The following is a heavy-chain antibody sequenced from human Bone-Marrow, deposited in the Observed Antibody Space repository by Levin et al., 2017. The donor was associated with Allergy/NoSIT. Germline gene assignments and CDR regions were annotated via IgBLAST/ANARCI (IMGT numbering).Heavy chain of an antibody. CDR1: GDSISSGGYR. J-gene: IGHJ4*02. CDR3: AREFDY. Sequence: SETLSLTCTVSGDSISSGGYRWSWVRQAAGKGLEWIGRISTTEDANYNPSLKSRVTISLDTSKNQFSLRLTSVTAADTAVLYCAREFDYWGQGTLVTVSS. CDR2: ISTTEDA. V-gene: IGHV4-61*02.